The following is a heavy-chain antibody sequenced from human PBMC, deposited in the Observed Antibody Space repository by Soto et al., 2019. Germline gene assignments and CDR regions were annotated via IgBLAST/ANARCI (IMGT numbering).Heavy chain of an antibody. D-gene: IGHD3-10*01. Sequence: QVQLQQWGAGLLNPSETLSLRGAVHGGSFSGYYWSWLRQPPGKGLEWIGEITQSGSPTYNPSLGSRVTISIDTSENQFSLRLTSVTAADTSVYYCARGRITMIRGGYFDFWGQGTLVNVSS. CDR1: GGSFSGYY. V-gene: IGHV4-34*02. J-gene: IGHJ4*02. CDR2: ITQSGSP. CDR3: ARGRITMIRGGYFDF.